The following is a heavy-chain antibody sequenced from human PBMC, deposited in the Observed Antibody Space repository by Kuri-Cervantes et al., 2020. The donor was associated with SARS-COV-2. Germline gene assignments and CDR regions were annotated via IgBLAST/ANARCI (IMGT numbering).Heavy chain of an antibody. CDR2: IYYSGST. CDR3: AALTIFGVGNAFDI. J-gene: IGHJ3*02. V-gene: IGHV4-39*01. Sequence: SETLSLTCTVSGGSISSSSYYWGWIRQPPGKGLEWIGSIYYSGSTYYNPSLKSRVTISVDTSKNQFSLKLSSVTAADTAEYYCAALTIFGVGNAFDIWGQGTMVTVSS. CDR1: GGSISSSSYY. D-gene: IGHD3-3*01.